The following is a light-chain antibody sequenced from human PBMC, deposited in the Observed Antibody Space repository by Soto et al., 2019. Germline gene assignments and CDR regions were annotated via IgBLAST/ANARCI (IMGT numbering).Light chain of an antibody. J-gene: IGLJ2*01. CDR3: SSYTTGSVV. V-gene: IGLV2-14*01. Sequence: QSALTQPASVSGSPGQSITISCTGTSSDVGVYNYVSWYQQHPGKVPKLMIYDVSNRPSGVSNRFSGSKSGNTASLTISGLQAEDEAEYYCSSYTTGSVVFGGGTKLTVL. CDR2: DVS. CDR1: SSDVGVYNY.